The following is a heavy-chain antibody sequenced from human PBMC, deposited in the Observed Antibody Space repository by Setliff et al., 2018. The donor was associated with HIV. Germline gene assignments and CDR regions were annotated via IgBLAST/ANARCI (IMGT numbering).Heavy chain of an antibody. CDR3: AREHCSGGSCNGFDI. Sequence: SETLSLTCTVSGGSISTSNWWGWIRQTPGKGLEWIGYIYYSGSTNYNPSLKSRVTMSLDTSKNQFSLKLNSVTAADTAMYYCAREHCSGGSCNGFDIWGQGTMVTVSS. J-gene: IGHJ3*02. D-gene: IGHD2-15*01. CDR2: IYYSGST. CDR1: GGSISTSNW. V-gene: IGHV4-28*03.